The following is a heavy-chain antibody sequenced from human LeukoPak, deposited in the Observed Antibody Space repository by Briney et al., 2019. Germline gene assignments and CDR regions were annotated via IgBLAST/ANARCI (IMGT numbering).Heavy chain of an antibody. D-gene: IGHD3-22*01. CDR3: ARGDYDSSGYYPYHYYYGMDV. CDR1: GGSISSYY. J-gene: IGHJ6*02. V-gene: IGHV4-59*01. CDR2: IYYSGST. Sequence: SETLSLTCTVSGGSISSYYWSWIRQPPGKGLEWIGYIYYSGSTNYNPSLKSRVTISVDTSKNQFSLKLSSVTAADTAVYYCARGDYDSSGYYPYHYYYGMDVWGQGTTVTVSS.